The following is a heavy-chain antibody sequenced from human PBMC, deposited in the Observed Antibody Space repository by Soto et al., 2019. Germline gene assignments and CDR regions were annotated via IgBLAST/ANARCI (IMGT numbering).Heavy chain of an antibody. D-gene: IGHD5-12*01. Sequence: PGGSLRLSCAASGFTFSSYSMNWVRQAPGKGLEWVSSISSRSSYIYYADSVKGRVTISRDNANNSLYLQMNSLRAEDTAVYYCARDGYSGSEINAFDIWGQGTMVTVSS. CDR3: ARDGYSGSEINAFDI. V-gene: IGHV3-21*01. CDR2: ISSRSSYI. J-gene: IGHJ3*02. CDR1: GFTFSSYS.